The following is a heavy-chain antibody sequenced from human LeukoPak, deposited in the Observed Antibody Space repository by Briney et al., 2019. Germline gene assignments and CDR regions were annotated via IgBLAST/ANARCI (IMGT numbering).Heavy chain of an antibody. V-gene: IGHV4-39*01. CDR2: IYYSGST. Sequence: SETLSLTCTVSGGSISSSSYYWGWIRQPPGKGLEWIGSIYYSGSTYYNPSLKSRVTISVDTSKNQFSLKLSSVTAADTAVYYCARQRQLVVDYYYYMDVWGKGTTVTVSS. D-gene: IGHD6-6*01. J-gene: IGHJ6*03. CDR3: ARQRQLVVDYYYYMDV. CDR1: GGSISSSSYY.